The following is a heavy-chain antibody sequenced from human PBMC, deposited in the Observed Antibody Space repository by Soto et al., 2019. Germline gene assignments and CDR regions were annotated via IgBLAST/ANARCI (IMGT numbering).Heavy chain of an antibody. V-gene: IGHV4-34*01. CDR3: SRVNTRRYYYGMDV. J-gene: IGHJ6*02. CDR2: INHSGST. Sequence: WETLSLTCAVYGGSFSGYYWSWIRQPPGKGLEWIGEINHSGSTNYNPSLKSRVTISVDTSKNQFSLKLSSVTAADTAVYYSSRVNTRRYYYGMDVWGQGPTVTVSS. CDR1: GGSFSGYY.